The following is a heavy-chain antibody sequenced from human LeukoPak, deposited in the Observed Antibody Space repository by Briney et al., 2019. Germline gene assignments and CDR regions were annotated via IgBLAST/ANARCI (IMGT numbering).Heavy chain of an antibody. CDR2: INPNSGGT. J-gene: IGHJ4*02. V-gene: IGHV1-2*02. CDR3: ARDVNTYYYGPGTPHDPFDY. D-gene: IGHD3-10*01. Sequence: ASVKVSCKASRYTFTDYYMHWVRQAPGQGLEWLGWINPNSGGTNYAQKFQGRVTMTRDTSISTAYMELSRPRSDDTAVYYCARDVNTYYYGPGTPHDPFDYWGQGTLVTVSS. CDR1: RYTFTDYY.